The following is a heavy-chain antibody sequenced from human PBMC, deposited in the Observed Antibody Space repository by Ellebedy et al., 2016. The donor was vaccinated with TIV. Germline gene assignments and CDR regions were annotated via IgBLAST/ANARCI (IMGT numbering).Heavy chain of an antibody. D-gene: IGHD3-10*01. CDR3: ARDRETEFGDPTGLDY. CDR2: ISGRGDST. J-gene: IGHJ4*02. CDR1: GFTFSIYA. V-gene: IGHV3-23*01. Sequence: PGGSLRLSCAASGFTFSIYAMSLVRQAPGKGLEWVSLISGRGDSTYYADSVKGRFTISRDNSKDTLYVQMNSLRAEDTAVYYCARDRETEFGDPTGLDYWGQGTLVTVSS.